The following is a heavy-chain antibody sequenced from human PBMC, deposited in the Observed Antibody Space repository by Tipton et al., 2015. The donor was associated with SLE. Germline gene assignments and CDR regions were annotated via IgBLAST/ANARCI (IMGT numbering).Heavy chain of an antibody. CDR1: GGSIHSSDHY. CDR2: IYYRGIT. J-gene: IGHJ5*02. D-gene: IGHD1-26*01. CDR3: ARASFIVGSTTFWFDP. V-gene: IGHV4-39*07. Sequence: TLSLTCTVSGGSIHSSDHYWGWIRQPPGKGLEWVGSIYYRGITYYNPSLKSRVTISVDTSKNQFSLKLTSVTAADTAVYYCARASFIVGSTTFWFDPWGQGALVIVSS.